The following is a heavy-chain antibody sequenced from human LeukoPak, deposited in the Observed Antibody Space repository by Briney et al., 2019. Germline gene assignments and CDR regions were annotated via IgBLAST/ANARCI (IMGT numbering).Heavy chain of an antibody. D-gene: IGHD6-13*01. CDR1: GESINSFY. CDR2: IYSSGST. J-gene: IGHJ4*02. Sequence: TSETLSLTCTVSGESINSFYWSWIRQPAGKGLEWIGRIYSSGSTNYSPSLKSRVTMSVDTSKNQFSLKLSSVTAADTAVYYCARDVVAAAGSFDYWGQGTQVTVSS. V-gene: IGHV4-4*07. CDR3: ARDVVAAAGSFDY.